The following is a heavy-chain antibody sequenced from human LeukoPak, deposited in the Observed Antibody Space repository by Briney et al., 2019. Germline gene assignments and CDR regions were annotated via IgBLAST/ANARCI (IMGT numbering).Heavy chain of an antibody. CDR3: ARGAGYYDSSGYYLYYFDY. V-gene: IGHV3-74*01. D-gene: IGHD3-22*01. Sequence: GGSLRLSCAASGFTFSSYWMHWVRQAPGKGLVCVSRINSDGSSTSYADSVKGRFTISRDNAKNTLYLQMNSLRAEDTAVYYCARGAGYYDSSGYYLYYFDYWGQGTLVTVSS. CDR1: GFTFSSYW. CDR2: INSDGSST. J-gene: IGHJ4*02.